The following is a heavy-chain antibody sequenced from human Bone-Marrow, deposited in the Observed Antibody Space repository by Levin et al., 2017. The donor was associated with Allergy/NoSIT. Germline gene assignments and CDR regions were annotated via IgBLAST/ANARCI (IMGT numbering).Heavy chain of an antibody. CDR2: INPNSGGT. J-gene: IGHJ4*02. Sequence: ASVKVSCKASGYTFTGYYMHWVRQAPGQGLEWMGWINPNSGGTNYAQKFQGRVTMTRDTSISTAYMELSRLRSDDTAVYYCARALHYYDSSGYSGYWGQGTLVTVSS. D-gene: IGHD3-22*01. CDR3: ARALHYYDSSGYSGY. CDR1: GYTFTGYY. V-gene: IGHV1-2*02.